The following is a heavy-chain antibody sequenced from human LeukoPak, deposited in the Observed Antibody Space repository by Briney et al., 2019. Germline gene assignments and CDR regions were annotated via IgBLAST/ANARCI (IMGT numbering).Heavy chain of an antibody. Sequence: GGSLRLSCAASGFTFSSYGMHWVRQAPGKGLEWVAVISYDGSNKYYADSVKGRFTISRDNSKNTLYLQMNSLRAEDTAVYYCARDRGLDSPYFDYWGQGTLVTVSS. CDR3: ARDRGLDSPYFDY. CDR2: ISYDGSNK. CDR1: GFTFSSYG. D-gene: IGHD5-12*01. V-gene: IGHV3-30*03. J-gene: IGHJ4*02.